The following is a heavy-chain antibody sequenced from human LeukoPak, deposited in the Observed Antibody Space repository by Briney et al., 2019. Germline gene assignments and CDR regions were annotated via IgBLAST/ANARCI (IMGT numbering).Heavy chain of an antibody. Sequence: ASVKVSCKASGYTFTSYDINWVRQATGQGLEWMGWMNPNSGNTGYAQKFQGRVTITRNTSISTAYMELSSLRSEDMAVYYCARENTLFRGLITGLDYWGQGTLVTVSS. CDR3: ARENTLFRGLITGLDY. CDR2: MNPNSGNT. CDR1: GYTFTSYD. J-gene: IGHJ4*02. D-gene: IGHD3-10*01. V-gene: IGHV1-8*03.